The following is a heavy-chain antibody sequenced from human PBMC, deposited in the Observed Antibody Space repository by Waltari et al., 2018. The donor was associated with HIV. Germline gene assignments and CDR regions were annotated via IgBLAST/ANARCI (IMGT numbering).Heavy chain of an antibody. Sequence: QLLESGGGLVEPGWSLRLYCAASGFIFTAFAMDWVRQAPGKGLEWVSAIRGGGETFYADSVKGRFTISRDNSKNTLYLQMNSLRADDAAVYYCVKDSGRAADVFDLWGQGTMVTVSS. CDR1: GFIFTAFA. CDR2: IRGGGET. V-gene: IGHV3-23*01. J-gene: IGHJ3*01. D-gene: IGHD3-10*01. CDR3: VKDSGRAADVFDL.